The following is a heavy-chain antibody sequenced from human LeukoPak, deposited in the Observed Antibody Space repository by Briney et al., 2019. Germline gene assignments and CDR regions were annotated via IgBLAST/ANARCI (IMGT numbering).Heavy chain of an antibody. CDR3: ARATVTLYYYYTDV. D-gene: IGHD4-11*01. CDR1: GGSISSYY. Sequence: SETLSLTCTVSGGSISSYYWSWIRQPPGKGLEWIGYIYYSGSTNYNPSLKSRVTISVDTSKIQFSLKLSSVTAADTAVYYCARATVTLYYYYTDVWGKGTTVTVSS. J-gene: IGHJ6*03. V-gene: IGHV4-59*01. CDR2: IYYSGST.